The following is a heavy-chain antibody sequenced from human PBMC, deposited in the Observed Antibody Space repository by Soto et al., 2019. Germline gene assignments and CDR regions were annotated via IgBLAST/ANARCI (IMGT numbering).Heavy chain of an antibody. J-gene: IGHJ6*03. CDR2: INSDGSST. Sequence: GSLRLSCAASGFTFSSYWMHWVRQAPGKGLVWVSRINSDGSSTSYADSVKGRFTISRDNAKNTLYLQMNSLRAEDTAVYYCARVPRLTPYYYYYYMDVWGKGTTVTVSS. CDR1: GFTFSSYW. D-gene: IGHD3-16*01. CDR3: ARVPRLTPYYYYYYMDV. V-gene: IGHV3-74*01.